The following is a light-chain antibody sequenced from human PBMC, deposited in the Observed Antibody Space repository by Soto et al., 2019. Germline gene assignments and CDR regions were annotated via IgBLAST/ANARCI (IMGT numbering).Light chain of an antibody. CDR3: LQDFNFPFT. V-gene: IGKV1-6*01. Sequence: AIQMTRSPSSLSASVGDRVTITCRASQDIRNHLAWYQQKPGTAPKVLISAASSLQTGVPSRFSGSGSGTDFTLTISSLQPEDFATYYCLQDFNFPFTFGQGTKLEVK. CDR1: QDIRNH. CDR2: AAS. J-gene: IGKJ2*01.